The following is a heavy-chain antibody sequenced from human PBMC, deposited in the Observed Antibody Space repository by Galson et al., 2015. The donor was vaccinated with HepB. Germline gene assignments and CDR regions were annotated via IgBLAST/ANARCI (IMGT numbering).Heavy chain of an antibody. V-gene: IGHV3-23*01. Sequence: SLRLSCAASGFTFSSYAMSWVRQAPGKGLEWVSAISGSGGSTYYADSVKGRFTISRDNSKNTLYLQMNSLRAEDTAVYYCAKKISASSSSFDYWGQGTLVTVSS. CDR3: AKKISASSSSFDY. CDR1: GFTFSSYA. J-gene: IGHJ4*02. D-gene: IGHD6-13*01. CDR2: ISGSGGST.